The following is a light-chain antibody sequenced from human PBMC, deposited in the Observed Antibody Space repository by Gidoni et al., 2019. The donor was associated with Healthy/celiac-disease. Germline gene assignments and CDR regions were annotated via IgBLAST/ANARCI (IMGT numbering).Light chain of an antibody. CDR3: QQLNSYPLT. Sequence: DIQLNQSPSFLSASVGDRVTITCRASQGMSSYLAWYQQKPGKAPKLLIYAASTLQSGVPSRVSGSGSGTEFTLTISSLQPEDFATYYCQQLNSYPLTFGGGTKVEIK. CDR2: AAS. CDR1: QGMSSY. J-gene: IGKJ4*01. V-gene: IGKV1-9*01.